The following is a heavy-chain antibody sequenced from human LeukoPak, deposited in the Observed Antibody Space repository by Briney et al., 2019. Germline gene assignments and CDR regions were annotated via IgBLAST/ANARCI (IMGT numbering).Heavy chain of an antibody. V-gene: IGHV5-51*01. CDR2: IYPGDSDT. CDR1: GYSFTSYW. J-gene: IGHJ3*02. D-gene: IGHD3-16*01. Sequence: GESLKISCKGSGYSFTSYWIGWVRQMPGKGLEWMGIIYPGDSDTRYSPSFQGQVTISADKSISTAYLQWSSLKASDTAMYYCARRIMITFGGVYAFDIWGQGTMVTVSS. CDR3: ARRIMITFGGVYAFDI.